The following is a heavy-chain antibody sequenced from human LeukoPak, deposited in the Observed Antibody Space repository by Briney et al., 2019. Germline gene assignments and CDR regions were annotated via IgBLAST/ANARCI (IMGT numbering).Heavy chain of an antibody. CDR3: ATSGTKQQLGYYDGMDV. V-gene: IGHV3-74*01. CDR1: GFTISGFW. J-gene: IGHJ6*02. D-gene: IGHD6-13*01. CDR2: INSDGSRL. Sequence: GGSLRLSCVASGFTISGFWMYWVRQVPGERLVWVSRINSDGSRLTSADSVKGRFTISRDNSKNTLYLQMNSLRAEDTAVYYCATSGTKQQLGYYDGMDVWGQGTTVTVSS.